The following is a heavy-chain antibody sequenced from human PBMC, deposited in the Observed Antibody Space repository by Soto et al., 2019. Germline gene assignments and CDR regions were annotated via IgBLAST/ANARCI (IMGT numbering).Heavy chain of an antibody. CDR3: ARGHRAMEYYYYYGMDV. J-gene: IGHJ6*02. CDR2: ISYSGST. CDR1: GGSISSSF. V-gene: IGHV4-59*01. Sequence: SETLSLTCFASGGSISSSFWSWIRQPPGKELERIGYISYSGSTTYNPSLKSRITLSVDTSKNQFSLRVASVTAADTAVYYCARGHRAMEYYYYYGMDVWGQGTTVTVTS. D-gene: IGHD5-18*01.